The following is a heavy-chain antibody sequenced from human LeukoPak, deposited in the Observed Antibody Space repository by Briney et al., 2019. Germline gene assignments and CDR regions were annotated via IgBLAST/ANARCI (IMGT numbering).Heavy chain of an antibody. V-gene: IGHV3-21*04. Sequence: PGRSLRLSCAASGFTFSSDSMNWVRQAPGKGLEWVSSISSSSSYIYYADSVKGRFTISRDNAKNSLYLQMNSLRAEDTAVYYCAKAWALTYLGGVDSWGQGTLVTVSS. J-gene: IGHJ4*02. CDR2: ISSSSSYI. CDR1: GFTFSSDS. CDR3: AKAWALTYLGGVDS. D-gene: IGHD2-21*02.